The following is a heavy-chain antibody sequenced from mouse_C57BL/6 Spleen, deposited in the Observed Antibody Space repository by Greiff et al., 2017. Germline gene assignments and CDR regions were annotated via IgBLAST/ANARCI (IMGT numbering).Heavy chain of an antibody. CDR3: ARRSDGYYGVGAMGD. Sequence: QVQLKQPGAELVKPGASVKLSCKASGYTFTSYWMQWVKQRPGQGLEWIGEIDPSDSYTNYNQQFKGKATLTVDTSSSTAYMQLSSLTSEDSAVYYCARRSDGYYGVGAMGDWGQGTSVTVSS. D-gene: IGHD2-3*01. J-gene: IGHJ4*01. CDR1: GYTFTSYW. CDR2: IDPSDSYT. V-gene: IGHV1-50*01.